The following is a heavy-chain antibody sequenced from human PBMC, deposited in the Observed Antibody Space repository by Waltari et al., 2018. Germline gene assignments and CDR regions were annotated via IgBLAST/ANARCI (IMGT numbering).Heavy chain of an antibody. D-gene: IGHD3-3*01. CDR1: GYTFTSYD. Sequence: QVQLVQSGAEVKKPGASVKVSCKASGYTFTSYDINWVRQATGQGLEWMGWMNPNSGNTGYAQKFQGRVTMTRNTSISTAYMELSSLRSEDTAVYYCAREGASTIFGVVTDAFDIWGQGTMVTVSS. J-gene: IGHJ3*02. CDR2: MNPNSGNT. CDR3: AREGASTIFGVVTDAFDI. V-gene: IGHV1-8*01.